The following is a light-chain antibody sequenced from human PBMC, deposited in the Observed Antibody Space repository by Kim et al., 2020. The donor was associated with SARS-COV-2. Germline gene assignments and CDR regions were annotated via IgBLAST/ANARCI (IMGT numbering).Light chain of an antibody. V-gene: IGLV2-14*03. J-gene: IGLJ3*02. CDR3: SSYTTSSTWV. CDR2: DVS. CDR1: SSDVGGDKY. Sequence: GQSITISCTGTSSDVGGDKYVSWYQQHPGKAPKLMIYDVSNRPSGVSNRFSGSKSGNTASLTISGLQAEDEADYYCSSYTTSSTWVFGGGTQLTVL.